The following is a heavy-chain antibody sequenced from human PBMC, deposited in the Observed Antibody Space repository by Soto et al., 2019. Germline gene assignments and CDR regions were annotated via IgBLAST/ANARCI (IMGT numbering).Heavy chain of an antibody. Sequence: GGSLKLSCAASGYLFDSYAMSWVRQAPGKGLEWVSTISGSGGSRYYADSVKGRFTISRDNSKSTLYLQMNSLRDEDTAVYYCAKGERGRYDTQGLDVWGQGT. CDR3: AKGERGRYDTQGLDV. D-gene: IGHD3-10*01. CDR2: ISGSGGSR. J-gene: IGHJ6*02. V-gene: IGHV3-23*01. CDR1: GYLFDSYA.